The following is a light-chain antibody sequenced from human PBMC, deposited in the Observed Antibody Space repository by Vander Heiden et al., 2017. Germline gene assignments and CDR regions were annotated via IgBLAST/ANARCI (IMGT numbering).Light chain of an antibody. J-gene: IGLJ3*02. Sequence: QSALTQPASVSGSPGQSIPISCTGTRTDVGTYNLLSWSQQYPGKAPKLIIYEVTKRPSGISDRFFASKSGNTASLTISGLQAEDGANYYCCSYAGSRRYMVFGGGTKLTVL. CDR3: CSYAGSRRYMV. V-gene: IGLV2-23*02. CDR1: RTDVGTYNL. CDR2: EVT.